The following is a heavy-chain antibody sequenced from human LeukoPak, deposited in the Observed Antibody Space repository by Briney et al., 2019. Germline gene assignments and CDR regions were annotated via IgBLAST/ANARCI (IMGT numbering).Heavy chain of an antibody. J-gene: IGHJ4*02. CDR3: ASVPRGYFDY. CDR2: IYNSGGI. V-gene: IGHV4-59*12. CDR1: GGSISSNY. Sequence: SETLSLTCTVSGGSISSNYWSWIRQPPGKGLEWIGYIYNSGGINYNPSLKSRVAISVDTSKNQFSLKLSSVTAADTAVYYCASVPRGYFDYWGQGTLVTVSS.